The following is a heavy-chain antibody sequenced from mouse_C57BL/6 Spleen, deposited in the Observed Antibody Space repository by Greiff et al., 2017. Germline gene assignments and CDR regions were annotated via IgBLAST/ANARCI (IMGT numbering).Heavy chain of an antibody. CDR2: IYPGSGNT. Sequence: QVQLQQSGAELVRPGASVKLSCKASGYTFTDYYINWVKQRPGQGLEWIARIYPGSGNTYYNEKFKGKATLTAEKSSSTAYMQLSSLTSEDSAVYFCARSALYGNYVGYFDHWGQGTTLTVSS. V-gene: IGHV1-76*01. CDR3: ARSALYGNYVGYFDH. CDR1: GYTFTDYY. D-gene: IGHD2-1*01. J-gene: IGHJ2*01.